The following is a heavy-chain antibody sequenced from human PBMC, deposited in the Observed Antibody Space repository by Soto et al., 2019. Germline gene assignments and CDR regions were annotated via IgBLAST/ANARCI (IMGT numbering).Heavy chain of an antibody. V-gene: IGHV1-24*01. CDR2: FDPEDGET. J-gene: IGHJ3*02. CDR1: GYTLTELS. D-gene: IGHD2-8*01. CDR3: ATDARVYAIRDDAFDI. Sequence: ASVKVSCKVSGYTLTELSMHWVRRAPGKGLEWMGGFDPEDGETIYAQKFQGRVTMTEDTSTDTAYMELSSLRSEDTAVYYCATDARVYAIRDDAFDIWGQGTMVTVSS.